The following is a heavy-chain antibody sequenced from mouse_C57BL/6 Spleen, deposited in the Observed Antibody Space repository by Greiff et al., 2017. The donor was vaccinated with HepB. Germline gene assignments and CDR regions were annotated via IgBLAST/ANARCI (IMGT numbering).Heavy chain of an antibody. CDR1: GYTFTSYW. J-gene: IGHJ3*01. V-gene: IGHV1-7*01. D-gene: IGHD2-4*01. Sequence: QVQLQQSGAELAKPGASVKLSCKASGYTFTSYWMHWVKQRPGQGLEWIGYINPSSGYTKYNQKFKDKATLTADKSSSTAYMQLSSLTYEDSAVDYCAKGDYGRAWFAYWGQGTLVTVSA. CDR3: AKGDYGRAWFAY. CDR2: INPSSGYT.